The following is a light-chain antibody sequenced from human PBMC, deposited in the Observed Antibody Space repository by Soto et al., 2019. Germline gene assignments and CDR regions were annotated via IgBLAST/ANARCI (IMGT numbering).Light chain of an antibody. J-gene: IGKJ1*01. CDR1: QSVITN. CDR3: QQYSKWPPWT. CDR2: RAS. Sequence: EIVMAPAPATPSLSPGERAHLSRRGSQSVITNLAWYQQKPGQAPRLIVFRASTRATGVPARFSGRGSGTEFTLTISGLQSEDFAVYYGQQYSKWPPWTGGPGTKGEIK. V-gene: IGKV3-15*01.